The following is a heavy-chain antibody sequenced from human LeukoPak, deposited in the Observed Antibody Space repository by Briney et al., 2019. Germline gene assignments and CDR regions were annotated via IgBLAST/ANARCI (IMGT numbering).Heavy chain of an antibody. D-gene: IGHD6-19*01. V-gene: IGHV3-23*01. J-gene: IGHJ4*02. CDR2: ISGSGGST. CDR1: GFTFSSYA. Sequence: GGSLRLSCAASGFTFSSYAMSWVRQAPGKGLEWVSAISGSGGSTYYADSVKGRFTISRDNAKNSLYLQMNSLRAEDTAVYYCARDSSAQDYWGQGTLVTVSS. CDR3: ARDSSAQDY.